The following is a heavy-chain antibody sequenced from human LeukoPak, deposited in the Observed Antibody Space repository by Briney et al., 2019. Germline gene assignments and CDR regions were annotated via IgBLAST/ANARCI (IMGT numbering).Heavy chain of an antibody. V-gene: IGHV3-48*03. CDR3: ARDNYDSSGPYYFDY. CDR2: ISSSGSTI. D-gene: IGHD3-22*01. CDR1: GFTFSTYE. J-gene: IGHJ4*02. Sequence: GGSLRLSCAASGFTFSTYEMTWVRQSPGKGLKWVSYISSSGSTIYYADSVKGRFTISRDNARNSLYLQMNSLRAEDTAVYYCARDNYDSSGPYYFDYWGQGTLVTVSS.